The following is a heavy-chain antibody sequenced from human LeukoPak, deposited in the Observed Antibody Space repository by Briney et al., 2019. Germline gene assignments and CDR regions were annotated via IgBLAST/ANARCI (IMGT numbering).Heavy chain of an antibody. Sequence: SETLSITCAVYGGSFSGYYWSWIRQPPGKGLEWIGEINHSGSTNYNPSLKSRVTISVDTSKNQFSLKLSSVTAADTAVYYCARGPRRYGSGSYYNYWGQGTLVTVSS. CDR3: ARGPRRYGSGSYYNY. D-gene: IGHD3-10*01. J-gene: IGHJ4*02. CDR1: GGSFSGYY. V-gene: IGHV4-34*01. CDR2: INHSGST.